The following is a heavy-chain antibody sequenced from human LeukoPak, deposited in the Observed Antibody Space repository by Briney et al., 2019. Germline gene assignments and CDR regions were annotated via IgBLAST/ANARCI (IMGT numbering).Heavy chain of an antibody. Sequence: GGSLRLSCAASVFTFNSYGMHWVPQAPGKGLEWVAVIWYDQIKKYYACTVKGRFTISRDNSKNTLYLQMNSLRFEETAVYYCAKPISGGLAVTAAWFHPWGQGTLVVVSS. V-gene: IGHV3-33*06. D-gene: IGHD6-19*01. CDR3: AKPISGGLAVTAAWFHP. CDR2: IWYDQIKK. J-gene: IGHJ5*01. CDR1: VFTFNSYG.